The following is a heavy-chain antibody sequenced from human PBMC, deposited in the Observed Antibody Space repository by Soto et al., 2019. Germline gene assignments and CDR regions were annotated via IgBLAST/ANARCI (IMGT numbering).Heavy chain of an antibody. Sequence: QVQLQESGPGLVKPSETLSLTCTVSGGSISSYYWSWIRQPPGKGLEWIGYIYYSGSTNYNPSLKSRVTISVDTSKNQFSLKLSSVTAADTAVYYCARQGYDFWSGYPKGVYYYYYMDVWGKGTTVTVSS. CDR1: GGSISSYY. J-gene: IGHJ6*03. CDR2: IYYSGST. V-gene: IGHV4-59*08. D-gene: IGHD3-3*01. CDR3: ARQGYDFWSGYPKGVYYYYYMDV.